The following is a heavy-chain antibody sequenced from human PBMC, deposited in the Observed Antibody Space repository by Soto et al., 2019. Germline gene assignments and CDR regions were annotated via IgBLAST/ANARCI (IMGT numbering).Heavy chain of an antibody. D-gene: IGHD1-26*01. Sequence: SVKVSCKASGCTFSSYAISWVRQAPGQGLEWMGGIIPIFGTANYAQKFQGRVTITADESTSTAYMELSSLRSEDTAVYYCARVGKATVIDAFDIWGQGTMVTVS. V-gene: IGHV1-69*13. J-gene: IGHJ3*02. CDR1: GCTFSSYA. CDR2: IIPIFGTA. CDR3: ARVGKATVIDAFDI.